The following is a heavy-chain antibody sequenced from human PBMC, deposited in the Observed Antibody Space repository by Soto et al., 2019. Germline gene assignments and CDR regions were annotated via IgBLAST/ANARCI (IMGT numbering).Heavy chain of an antibody. Sequence: PGGSLRLSCAASGFTFSSYGMHWVRQAPGKGLEWVAVIWYDGSNKYYADSVKGRFTISRDNSKNTLYLQMNSLRAEDTVVYYCARDTQQWGGLISDYWGQGTLVTVSS. J-gene: IGHJ4*02. D-gene: IGHD1-26*01. CDR2: IWYDGSNK. CDR1: GFTFSSYG. V-gene: IGHV3-33*01. CDR3: ARDTQQWGGLISDY.